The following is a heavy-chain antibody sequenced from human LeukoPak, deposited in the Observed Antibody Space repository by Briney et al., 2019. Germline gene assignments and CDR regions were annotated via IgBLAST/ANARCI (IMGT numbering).Heavy chain of an antibody. CDR1: GYTFTSYG. CDR3: AKGPGDCGGDCYSPNDAFDI. CDR2: ISAYNGNT. J-gene: IGHJ3*02. D-gene: IGHD2-21*02. Sequence: ASVKVSCKASGYTFTSYGISWVRQAPGQGLEWMGWISAYNGNTNYAQKFQGRVTMTRDTSTSTVYMELSSLRSEDTAVYYCAKGPGDCGGDCYSPNDAFDIWGQGTMVTVSS. V-gene: IGHV1-18*01.